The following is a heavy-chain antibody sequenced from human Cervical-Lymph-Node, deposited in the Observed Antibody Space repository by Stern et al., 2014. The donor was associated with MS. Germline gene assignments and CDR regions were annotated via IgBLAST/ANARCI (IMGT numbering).Heavy chain of an antibody. V-gene: IGHV3-33*01. D-gene: IGHD3-22*01. CDR3: ARGLGTYDSSGYWVFDY. CDR1: GFTFSSYG. CDR2: IWYDGSNK. Sequence: VQLVESGGGVVQPGRSLRLSCAASGFTFSSYGMHWVRQAPGKGLEWAAVIWYDGSNKYYADSVKGRFTISRDNSKNTLYLQMNSLRAEDTAVYYCARGLGTYDSSGYWVFDYWGQGTLVTVSS. J-gene: IGHJ4*02.